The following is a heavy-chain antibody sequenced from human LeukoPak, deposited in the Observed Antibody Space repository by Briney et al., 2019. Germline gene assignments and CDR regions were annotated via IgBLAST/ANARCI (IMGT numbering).Heavy chain of an antibody. CDR1: GYSFTSYW. CDR3: ARRREQWLGRSFDY. J-gene: IGHJ4*02. Sequence: GESLKISCKGSGYSFTSYWIGWVRQMPGKGLEGMGIIYPGDSDTRYSPAFQGQVTIPADKSISTAYLQWSSLKASDTAMYYCARRREQWLGRSFDYWGQGTLVTVSS. CDR2: IYPGDSDT. V-gene: IGHV5-51*01. D-gene: IGHD6-19*01.